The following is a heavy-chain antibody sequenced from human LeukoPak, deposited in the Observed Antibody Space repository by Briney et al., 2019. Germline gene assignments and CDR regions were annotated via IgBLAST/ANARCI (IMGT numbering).Heavy chain of an antibody. J-gene: IGHJ3*02. V-gene: IGHV3-21*01. CDR3: AKDNWNFDAFDI. CDR2: ISSSSSYI. Sequence: GGSLRLSCAASGFTFSSYSMNWVRQAPGKGLEWVSSISSSSSYIYYADSVKGRFTISRDNAKNSLYLQMNSLRAEDTAVYYCAKDNWNFDAFDIWGQGTMVTVSS. D-gene: IGHD1-1*01. CDR1: GFTFSSYS.